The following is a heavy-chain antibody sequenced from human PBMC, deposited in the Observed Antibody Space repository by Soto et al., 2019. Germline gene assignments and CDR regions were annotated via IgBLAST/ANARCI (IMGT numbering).Heavy chain of an antibody. Sequence: PGGSLRLSCAASGFTFNDAWMTWVRQAPGKGLEWVGRIKTKTDGGTTDYAAPVKGRFTISRDDSKNTVHLQMNSLKIEDTGVYYCTTERCTGTNCYVKNAFDSWGQGTMVTVSS. V-gene: IGHV3-15*01. J-gene: IGHJ3*02. D-gene: IGHD2-2*01. CDR1: GFTFNDAW. CDR3: TTERCTGTNCYVKNAFDS. CDR2: IKTKTDGGTT.